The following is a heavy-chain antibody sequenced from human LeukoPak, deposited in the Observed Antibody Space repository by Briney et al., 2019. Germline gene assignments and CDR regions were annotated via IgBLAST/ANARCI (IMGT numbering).Heavy chain of an antibody. V-gene: IGHV3-23*01. D-gene: IGHD2-2*01. CDR2: ISSSSTTI. J-gene: IGHJ4*02. CDR1: GFTFSSYA. CDR3: AKASLYVIIPAAIFH. Sequence: PGGSLRLSCAASGFTFSSYAMSWVRQAPGKGLEWVSYISSSSTTICYADSVKGRFTISRDNSKNTLYLQMNSLRAEDTAVYYCAKASLYVIIPAAIFHWGQGTLVTVSS.